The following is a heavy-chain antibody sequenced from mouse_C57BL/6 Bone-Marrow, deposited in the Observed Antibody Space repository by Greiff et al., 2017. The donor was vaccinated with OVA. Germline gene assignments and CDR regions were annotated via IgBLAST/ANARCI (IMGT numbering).Heavy chain of an antibody. Sequence: DVKLVESGGGLVKPGGSLKLSCAASGFTFSDYGMHWVRQAPEKGLEWVAYISRGSSTIYYADTVKGRSTISRDNAMNTLFLQMTGLRSEDTAMYYCARPDDCYPLYWYFDFWGKGTPVTVSS. CDR1: GFTFSDYG. V-gene: IGHV5-17*01. CDR2: ISRGSSTI. D-gene: IGHD2-3*01. J-gene: IGHJ1*03. CDR3: ARPDDCYPLYWYFDF.